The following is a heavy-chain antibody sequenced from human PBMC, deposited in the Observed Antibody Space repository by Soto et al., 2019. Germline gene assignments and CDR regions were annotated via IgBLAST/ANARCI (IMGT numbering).Heavy chain of an antibody. Sequence: DVELSESGGGLVQPGGSLRLSCAASGFNFRSYAMSWVRRAPGKGLDWVSAISGSGGTSYFADSVRGRFTISRDNSKNTLYLQLSSLRVEDTAEYFCAKGRGSSWTIDYWGHGTLVTVSS. CDR2: ISGSGGTS. D-gene: IGHD6-13*01. V-gene: IGHV3-23*01. CDR1: GFNFRSYA. J-gene: IGHJ4*01. CDR3: AKGRGSSWTIDY.